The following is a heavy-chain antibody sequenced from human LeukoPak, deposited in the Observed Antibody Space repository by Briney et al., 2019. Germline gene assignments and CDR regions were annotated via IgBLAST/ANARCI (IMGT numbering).Heavy chain of an antibody. D-gene: IGHD6-19*01. CDR3: AARYSSGRYDY. V-gene: IGHV3-66*01. Sequence: GGSLRLSCAASGFTVSSNYMSWVRQAPGKGLEWVSVIYGAGSTNYADSVKGRFTISRDNSKNTLYLQMNSLRAEDTSVYYCAARYSSGRYDYWGQGTLVTVSS. J-gene: IGHJ4*02. CDR2: IYGAGST. CDR1: GFTVSSNY.